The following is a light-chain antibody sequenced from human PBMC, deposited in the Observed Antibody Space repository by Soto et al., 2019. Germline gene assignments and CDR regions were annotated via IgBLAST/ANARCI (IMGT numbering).Light chain of an antibody. V-gene: IGKV3-11*01. CDR2: DVS. J-gene: IGKJ2*01. CDR1: QSVSTY. CDR3: QQRFNWPAT. Sequence: IVLTQSPATLSLSPGERATLSCRASQSVSTYLAWYQQKSGQAPRLLIYDVSKRATGIPARFSGSGSGTDFTLTISSLAPEDFAVYYCQQRFNWPATFGQGTKLEIK.